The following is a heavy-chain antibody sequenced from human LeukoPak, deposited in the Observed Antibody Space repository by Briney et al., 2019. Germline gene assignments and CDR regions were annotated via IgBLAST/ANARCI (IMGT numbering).Heavy chain of an antibody. D-gene: IGHD3-22*01. CDR2: IYTSGST. J-gene: IGHJ4*02. CDR3: ARGRSDYYDSSGLGDY. V-gene: IGHV4-4*07. Sequence: PSETLSLTCTVSGGSISSYYWSWIRQPAGKGLEWIGRIYTSGSTNYNPSLKSRVTMSVDTSKNQFSLKLSSVTAADTAVYYCARGRSDYYDSSGLGDYWGQGTLVTVSS. CDR1: GGSISSYY.